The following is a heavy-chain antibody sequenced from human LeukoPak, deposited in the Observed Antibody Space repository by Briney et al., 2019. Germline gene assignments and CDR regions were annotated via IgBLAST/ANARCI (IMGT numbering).Heavy chain of an antibody. J-gene: IGHJ3*02. CDR3: AMDAFDI. CDR2: ISSSRSYI. CDR1: GFTFSSYS. V-gene: IGHV3-21*01. Sequence: GESLRLSCAASGFTFSSYSMNWVRQAPGKGQEWVSFISSSRSYIYYADSVKGRFTISRDNAKNSLYLQMNSLRAEDTAVYYCAMDAFDIWGQGTMVTVSS.